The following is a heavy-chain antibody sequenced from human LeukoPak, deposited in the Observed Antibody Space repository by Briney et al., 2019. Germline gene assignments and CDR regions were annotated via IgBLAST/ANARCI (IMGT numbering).Heavy chain of an antibody. CDR3: ARVELAPYFYYMDV. D-gene: IGHD1-7*01. J-gene: IGHJ6*03. V-gene: IGHV3-48*03. CDR2: ISSSGSTI. Sequence: GGSLRLSCAASGFSISSYEMNWVRQAPGKGLEWVSHISSSGSTIWYADSVKGRFTISRDNAKNSLYLQMNSLRAEDTAVYYCARVELAPYFYYMDVWGKGTTVTVSS. CDR1: GFSISSYE.